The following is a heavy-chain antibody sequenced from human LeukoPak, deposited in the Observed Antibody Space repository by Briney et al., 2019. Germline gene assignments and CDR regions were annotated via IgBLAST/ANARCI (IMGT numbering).Heavy chain of an antibody. Sequence: PGGSLRLSCAASGFTFSSYAMHWVRQAPGKGLEWVAVTSNDGSDKYYADPVKGRFTISRDNSKNTLSLQMNSLRAEDTAVYYCARDSAITIFFAPLMDVWGQGTGDRL. D-gene: IGHD3-9*01. J-gene: IGHJ6*02. CDR2: TSNDGSDK. CDR3: ARDSAITIFFAPLMDV. CDR1: GFTFSSYA. V-gene: IGHV3-30-3*01.